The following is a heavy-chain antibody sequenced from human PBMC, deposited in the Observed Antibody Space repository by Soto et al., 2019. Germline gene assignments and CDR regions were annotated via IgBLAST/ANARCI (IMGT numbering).Heavy chain of an antibody. V-gene: IGHV4-30-4*08. D-gene: IGHD2-2*01. J-gene: IGHJ5*02. CDR2: IYYTGKT. CDR3: GRDLTSNANCIDP. CDR1: GASISVHSYY. Sequence: SETLSLTCTVSGASISVHSYYWTWIRQPPGKGLEWMGYIYYTGKTYYNPSLESRLTMSVDRSKNQFSLRLTSVTAADTAVYFCGRDLTSNANCIDPWGQGTLVTVSS.